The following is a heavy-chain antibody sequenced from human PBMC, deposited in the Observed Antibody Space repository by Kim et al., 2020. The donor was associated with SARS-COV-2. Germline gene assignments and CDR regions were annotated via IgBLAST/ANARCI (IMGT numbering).Heavy chain of an antibody. CDR1: GFTFSSYA. D-gene: IGHD3-22*01. CDR3: ASSRSGSYYYGMDV. V-gene: IGHV3-30*04. J-gene: IGHJ6*02. Sequence: GGSLILSCAASGFTFSSYAMHWVRQAPGKGLEWVAVISYDGSNKYYADSVKGRFTISRDNSKNTLYLQMNSLRAEDTAVYYCASSRSGSYYYGMDVWGQGTTVTVSS. CDR2: ISYDGSNK.